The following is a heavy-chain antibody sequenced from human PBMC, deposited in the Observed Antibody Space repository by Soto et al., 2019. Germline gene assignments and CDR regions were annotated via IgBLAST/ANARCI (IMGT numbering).Heavy chain of an antibody. D-gene: IGHD4-17*01. J-gene: IGHJ4*02. CDR3: AKEMGATVTTAGSYYFDY. V-gene: IGHV3-30*18. CDR1: GFTFSSYG. CDR2: ISYDGSNK. Sequence: QVQLVESGGGVVQSGRSLRLSCAASGFTFSSYGIHWVRQAPGKGLEWVAVISYDGSNKYYADSVKGRFTISRDNSKNTLYLQMNSLRAEDTAVYYCAKEMGATVTTAGSYYFDYWGQGTLVTVSS.